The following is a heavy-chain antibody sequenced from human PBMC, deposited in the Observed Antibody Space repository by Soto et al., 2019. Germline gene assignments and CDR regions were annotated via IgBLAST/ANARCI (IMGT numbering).Heavy chain of an antibody. V-gene: IGHV3-23*01. CDR3: ASRALELCGGPSCYCPCEY. CDR1: GFTFNTYV. J-gene: IGHJ4*02. CDR2: ITVSGGST. Sequence: EVQLLESGGGLVQPGGSLRLSCAVSGFTFNTYVISWVRQAPGRGLEWVSSITVSGGSTHYADSVKGRFTISRDNSKNPLFLQMNRLRADDTALYYWASRALELCGGPSCYCPCEYWGQGTLVTVSS. D-gene: IGHD2-2*01.